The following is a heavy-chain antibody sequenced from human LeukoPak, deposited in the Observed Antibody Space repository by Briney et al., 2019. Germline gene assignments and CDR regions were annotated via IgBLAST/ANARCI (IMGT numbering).Heavy chain of an antibody. CDR3: ARDWYSSGWYCDY. J-gene: IGHJ4*02. V-gene: IGHV4-38-2*02. D-gene: IGHD6-19*01. Sequence: SETLSLTCTVSGDSFSGYYWSWIRQPAGKGLEWIGSIYHSGSTYYNPSLKSRVTISVDTSKNQFSLKLSSVTAADTAVYYCARDWYSSGWYCDYWGQGTLVTVSS. CDR2: IYHSGST. CDR1: GDSFSGYY.